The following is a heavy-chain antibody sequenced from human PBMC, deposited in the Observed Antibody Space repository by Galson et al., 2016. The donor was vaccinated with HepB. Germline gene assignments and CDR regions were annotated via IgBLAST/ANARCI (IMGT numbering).Heavy chain of an antibody. CDR3: ARGHLVVPFSFYFDY. J-gene: IGHJ4*02. CDR2: TDHTSNWYS. Sequence: CAISGDSVSSKSAAWNWIRHSPSRGLEWLGRTDHTSNWYSDYAVSVKSRITINPDTSKNQFSLQLNSVTPEDTAVYYCARGHLVVPFSFYFDYWGQGSLVTVAS. D-gene: IGHD2-15*01. V-gene: IGHV6-1*01. CDR1: GDSVSSKSAA.